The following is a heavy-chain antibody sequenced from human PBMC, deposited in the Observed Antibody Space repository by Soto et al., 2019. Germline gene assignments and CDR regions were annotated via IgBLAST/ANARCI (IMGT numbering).Heavy chain of an antibody. CDR2: INSDGSST. CDR1: GFTFSSYW. Sequence: GGSLRLSCAASGFTFSSYWMHWVRQAPGKGLVWVSRINSDGSSTSYADSVKGRFTISRDNAKNTLYLQMNSLRAEDTAVYYCASFTMVRGVDGMDVWGQGTTVTVSS. V-gene: IGHV3-74*01. D-gene: IGHD3-10*01. J-gene: IGHJ6*02. CDR3: ASFTMVRGVDGMDV.